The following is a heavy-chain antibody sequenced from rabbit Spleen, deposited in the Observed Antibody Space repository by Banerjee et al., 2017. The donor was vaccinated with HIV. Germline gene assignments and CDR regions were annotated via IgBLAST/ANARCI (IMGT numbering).Heavy chain of an antibody. CDR1: GFSFSSSYW. CDR3: ARETGSNDYTL. J-gene: IGHJ4*01. D-gene: IGHD8-1*01. Sequence: QSLEESGGDLVKPGASLTLTCTASGFSFSSSYWISWVRQAPGKGLEWIAYIYGGSSDVTYYATWAKGRFTISKTSSTTVTLQMTSLTAADTATYFCARETGSNDYTLWGPGTLVTVS. V-gene: IGHV1S40*01. CDR2: IYGGSSDVT.